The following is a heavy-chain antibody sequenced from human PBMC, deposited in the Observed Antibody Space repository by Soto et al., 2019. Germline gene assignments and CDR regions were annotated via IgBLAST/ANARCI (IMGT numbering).Heavy chain of an antibody. D-gene: IGHD2-8*01. Sequence: SETLSLTCTVSGGSISSYYWSWIRQPPGKGLEWIGYIYYSGSTNYNPSLKSRVTISVDTSKNQFSLKLSSVIAADTAVYYCARDIMGTNYYYYGMDVWGQGTTVT. V-gene: IGHV4-59*01. J-gene: IGHJ6*02. CDR2: IYYSGST. CDR1: GGSISSYY. CDR3: ARDIMGTNYYYYGMDV.